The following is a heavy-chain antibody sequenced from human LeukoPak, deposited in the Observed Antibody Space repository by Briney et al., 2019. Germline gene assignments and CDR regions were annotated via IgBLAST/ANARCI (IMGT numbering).Heavy chain of an antibody. V-gene: IGHV3-11*04. J-gene: IGHJ6*03. Sequence: PGGSLRLSCAASGFTFSNYWMSWVRQAPGKGLEWVSYISSSGSTIYYADSVKGRFTISRDNAKNSLYLQMNSLRAEDTAVYYCARVKHDSSSWHQYYYYYYYYMDVWGKGTTVTVSS. CDR1: GFTFSNYW. CDR2: ISSSGSTI. CDR3: ARVKHDSSSWHQYYYYYYYYMDV. D-gene: IGHD6-13*01.